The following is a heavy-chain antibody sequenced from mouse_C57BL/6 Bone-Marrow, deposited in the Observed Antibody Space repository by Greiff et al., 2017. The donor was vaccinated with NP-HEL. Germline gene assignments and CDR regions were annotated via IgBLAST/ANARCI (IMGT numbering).Heavy chain of an antibody. V-gene: IGHV1-81*01. CDR1: GYTFTSYG. CDR3: ARGRGYYYGSSYGNFDY. D-gene: IGHD1-1*01. CDR2: IYPRSGNT. Sequence: VKLQESGAELARPGASVKLSCKASGYTFTSYGISWVKQRTGQGLEWIGEIYPRSGNTYYNEKFKGKATLTADKSSSTAYMELRSLTSEDSAVYFCARGRGYYYGSSYGNFDYWGQGTTLTVSS. J-gene: IGHJ2*01.